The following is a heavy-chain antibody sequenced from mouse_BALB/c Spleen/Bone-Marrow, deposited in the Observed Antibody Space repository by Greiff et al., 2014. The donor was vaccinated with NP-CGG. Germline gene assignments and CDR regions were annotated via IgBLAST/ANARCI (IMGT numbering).Heavy chain of an antibody. V-gene: IGHV7-3*02. D-gene: IGHD2-4*01. J-gene: IGHJ1*01. CDR2: IRNKANGYTT. Sequence: EVQGVESGGGLVQPGGSLSLSCATSGFTFTDYYMSWVRQPPGKALEWLGFIRNKANGYTTEYSASVKGRFTISRDNSQSILYLQMNTPRAEDSATYYCARDINYDIYWYFDVWGAGTTVTVSS. CDR3: ARDINYDIYWYFDV. CDR1: GFTFTDYY.